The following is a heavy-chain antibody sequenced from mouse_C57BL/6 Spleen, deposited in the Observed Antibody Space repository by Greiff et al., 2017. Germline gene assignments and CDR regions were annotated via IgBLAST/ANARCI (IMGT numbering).Heavy chain of an antibody. Sequence: EVKVEESGAELVKPGASVKLSCTASGFNIKDYYMNWVKQRTEQGLEWIGRIDPEDGETKYAQKFQGKATITAETSSNPAYLQLSSLTSEDAAVYYCAPSYYYGSIYWYFDVWGTGTTVTVSS. J-gene: IGHJ1*03. V-gene: IGHV14-2*01. CDR3: APSYYYGSIYWYFDV. CDR1: GFNIKDYY. CDR2: IDPEDGET. D-gene: IGHD1-1*01.